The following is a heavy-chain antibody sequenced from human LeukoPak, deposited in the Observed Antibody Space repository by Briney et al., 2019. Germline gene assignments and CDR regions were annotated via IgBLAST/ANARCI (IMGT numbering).Heavy chain of an antibody. CDR3: ARDHRDYDILTGYYTYWYFDL. CDR2: ISGSGGST. CDR1: GFTFSSYA. D-gene: IGHD3-9*01. Sequence: GGSLRLSCAASGFTFSSYAMSWVRQAPGKGLEWVSAISGSGGSTYYADSVKGRFTISRDNSKNTLYLQMNSLRAEDTAVYYCARDHRDYDILTGYYTYWYFDLWGRGTLVTVSS. V-gene: IGHV3-23*01. J-gene: IGHJ2*01.